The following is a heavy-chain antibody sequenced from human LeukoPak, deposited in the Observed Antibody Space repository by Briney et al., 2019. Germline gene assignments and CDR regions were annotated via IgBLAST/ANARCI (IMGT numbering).Heavy chain of an antibody. CDR3: AKGQELDDGVFDS. CDR2: IRSNGDTA. J-gene: IGHJ4*02. D-gene: IGHD1-1*01. CDR1: GFTFSRIA. Sequence: PGGPLRLSCAASGFTFSRIAMTWVRQAPGKGLEWVSTIRSNGDTAYNADSVRGRFAISRDNSNNALFLQMNSLRVEDTAIYYCAKGQELDDGVFDSWGQGTLVTVSS. V-gene: IGHV3-23*01.